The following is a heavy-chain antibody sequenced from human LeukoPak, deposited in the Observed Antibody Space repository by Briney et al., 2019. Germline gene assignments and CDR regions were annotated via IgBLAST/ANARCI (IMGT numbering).Heavy chain of an antibody. CDR1: GGSISRGYG. D-gene: IGHD3-10*01. J-gene: IGHJ4*02. CDR3: ARDRGRGEFDY. Sequence: SETLSLTCAVSGGSISRGYGWNWVRQPPGKGLEWIGEIAHSGSTKYKPSLKSRVTISIDRYKNQFYLKLSSVTAADTAVYYCARDRGRGEFDYWGQGALVTVSS. V-gene: IGHV4-4*02. CDR2: IAHSGST.